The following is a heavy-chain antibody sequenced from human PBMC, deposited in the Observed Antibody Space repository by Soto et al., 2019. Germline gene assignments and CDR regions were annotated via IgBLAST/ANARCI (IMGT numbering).Heavy chain of an antibody. CDR3: AKHGDSSGHIDS. J-gene: IGHJ4*02. Sequence: PGGSLRLSCAASGFTFSIYAMTWVRQVPGKGLEWVSTIGGGGGTTYYADSVKGRFTISRDNSKNTLYLQMNSLRAEDTALYYSAKHGDSSGHIDSWGQGT. CDR1: GFTFSIYA. V-gene: IGHV3-23*01. D-gene: IGHD3-22*01. CDR2: IGGGGGTT.